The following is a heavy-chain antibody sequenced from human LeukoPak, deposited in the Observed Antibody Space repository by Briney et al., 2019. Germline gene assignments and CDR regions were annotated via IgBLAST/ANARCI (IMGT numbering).Heavy chain of an antibody. CDR1: GFTFSSYW. J-gene: IGHJ5*02. D-gene: IGHD3-16*01. Sequence: GGSLRLSCVASGFTFSSYWMTWVRQAPGKGLEWVGNIQPDGSEQYPVDSVKGRFTISRDNARKLVFLQMNSLRVEDTAVYYCARQSYAKFDPWGQGTLVTVSS. V-gene: IGHV3-7*01. CDR2: IQPDGSEQ. CDR3: ARQSYAKFDP.